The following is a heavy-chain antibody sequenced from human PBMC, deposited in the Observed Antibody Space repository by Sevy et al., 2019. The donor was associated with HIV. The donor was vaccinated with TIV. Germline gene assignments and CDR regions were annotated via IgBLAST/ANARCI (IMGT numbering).Heavy chain of an antibody. Sequence: GGSLRLSCAASGFTFSSYWMSWVRQAPGKGLEWVANIKQDGSEKYYVDSVKGRFTISRDNAKKSLFLQMTSLGAEDTAVYYCARAGLIRGFDYWGQGTLVTVSS. V-gene: IGHV3-7*01. CDR2: IKQDGSEK. D-gene: IGHD3-10*01. CDR3: ARAGLIRGFDY. J-gene: IGHJ4*02. CDR1: GFTFSSYW.